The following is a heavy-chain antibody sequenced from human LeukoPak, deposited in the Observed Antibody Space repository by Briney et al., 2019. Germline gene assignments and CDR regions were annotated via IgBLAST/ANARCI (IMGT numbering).Heavy chain of an antibody. D-gene: IGHD3-3*01. CDR3: ARITIFRVVTRLYYFDY. Sequence: PSETLSLTCAVYGGSFSGYYWSWLRQPPGKGLEWIGEINHSGSTNYNPSLTSRVTISVDTSKNQFSLKLSSVTAADTAVYYCARITIFRVVTRLYYFDYWGQGTLVTVSS. V-gene: IGHV4-34*01. J-gene: IGHJ4*02. CDR2: INHSGST. CDR1: GGSFSGYY.